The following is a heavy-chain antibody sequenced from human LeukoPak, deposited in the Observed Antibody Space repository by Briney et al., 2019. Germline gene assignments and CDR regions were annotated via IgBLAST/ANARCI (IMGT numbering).Heavy chain of an antibody. D-gene: IGHD5-12*01. J-gene: IGHJ4*02. CDR1: GGFISSYS. CDR3: ARIRGGNIHFDY. V-gene: IGHV4-59*01. Sequence: WEPPSLTCTVSGGFISSYSWSWIRQHPGKGLEWIGYISYSGSTNFNPSLKSRVTISVDTSNNQFSLKLSSVTAADTAVYYCARIRGGNIHFDYWGQGTQVTASS. CDR2: ISYSGST.